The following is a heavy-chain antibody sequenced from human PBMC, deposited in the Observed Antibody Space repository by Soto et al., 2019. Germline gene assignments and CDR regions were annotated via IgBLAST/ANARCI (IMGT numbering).Heavy chain of an antibody. J-gene: IGHJ6*03. D-gene: IGHD3-3*01. CDR1: GFTLSSYS. CDR3: ARGMKTNSITIFVYYYYMDV. Sequence: GGSLRLSCAASGFTLSSYSMNWVRQAPGKGLEWVSYISSSSSTIYYADSVKGRFTISRDNAKNSLYLQMNSLRAEDTAVYYCARGMKTNSITIFVYYYYMDVWGKGTTVTVSS. V-gene: IGHV3-48*01. CDR2: ISSSSSTI.